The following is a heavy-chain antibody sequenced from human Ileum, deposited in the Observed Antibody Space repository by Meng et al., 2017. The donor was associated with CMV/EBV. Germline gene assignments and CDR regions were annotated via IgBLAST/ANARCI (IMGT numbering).Heavy chain of an antibody. CDR3: AREENTVNQFEY. CDR1: SAPHSTYD. J-gene: IGHJ4*02. V-gene: IGHV4-4*07. CDR2: INAGGST. D-gene: IGHD4-17*01. Sequence: LLTLAHPIVCTRCGSSAPHSTYDGTWVREPAGKGLEWIGLINAGGSTTDNPSLKSRVTMSVDTSKTQFSLKVTSVTAADTAVYYCAREENTVNQFEYWGQGPLVTVSS.